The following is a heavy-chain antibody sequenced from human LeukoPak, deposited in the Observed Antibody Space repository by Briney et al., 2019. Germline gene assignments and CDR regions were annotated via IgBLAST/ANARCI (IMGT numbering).Heavy chain of an antibody. CDR3: ASGPSAYYGSGSYRFDY. CDR1: GYTFTSYG. D-gene: IGHD3-10*01. V-gene: IGHV1-18*01. Sequence: GASVKVSCKASGYTFTSYGISWVRQAPGQGLEWMGWISAYNGNTNYAQKLQGRVTMTTDTSTSTAYMELRSLRSDDTAVYYCASGPSAYYGSGSYRFDYWGQGTLVTVSS. CDR2: ISAYNGNT. J-gene: IGHJ4*02.